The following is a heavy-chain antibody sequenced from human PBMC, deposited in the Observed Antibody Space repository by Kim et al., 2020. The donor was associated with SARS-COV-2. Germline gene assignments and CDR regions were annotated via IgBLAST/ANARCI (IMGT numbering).Heavy chain of an antibody. Sequence: GGSLRLSCAASGFTFSSYGMHWVRQAPGKGLEWVAVIWYDGSNKYYEDSVKGRFTISRDNSKNTLYLQMNSLRAEDTAVYYCARDLEAFPTELGTESWGQGTLVTVSS. CDR2: IWYDGSNK. V-gene: IGHV3-33*01. CDR3: ARDLEAFPTELGTES. D-gene: IGHD3-3*01. J-gene: IGHJ4*02. CDR1: GFTFSSYG.